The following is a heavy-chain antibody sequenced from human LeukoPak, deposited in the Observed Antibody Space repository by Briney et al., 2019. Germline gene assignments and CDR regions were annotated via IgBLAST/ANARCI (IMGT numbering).Heavy chain of an antibody. D-gene: IGHD2-2*01. CDR1: GGSFGGYY. CDR2: INHSGIT. CDR3: AAYCSSTTCNRFDP. V-gene: IGHV4-34*01. Sequence: SETLSLTCAVYGGSFGGYYWTWIRQPPGKGLEWIGEINHSGITKYNPSLKSRITISVDTAKNQFSLKLSSVTAADTAVYYCAAYCSSTTCNRFDPGGQGTLVTVSS. J-gene: IGHJ5*02.